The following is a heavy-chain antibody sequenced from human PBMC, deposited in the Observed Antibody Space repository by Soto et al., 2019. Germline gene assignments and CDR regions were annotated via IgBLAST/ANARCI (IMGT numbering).Heavy chain of an antibody. CDR2: INAGNGNT. CDR3: AGSIVVVTAADY. Sequence: QVQLVQSGAEVKKPGASVKVSCKASGYTFTSYAMHWVRQAPGQRLEWMGWINAGNGNTKYSQKFQGRVTITRDTSAITAYMELSSLRAEDTAVYYCAGSIVVVTAADYWGQGTLVTVSS. J-gene: IGHJ4*02. D-gene: IGHD2-21*02. CDR1: GYTFTSYA. V-gene: IGHV1-3*01.